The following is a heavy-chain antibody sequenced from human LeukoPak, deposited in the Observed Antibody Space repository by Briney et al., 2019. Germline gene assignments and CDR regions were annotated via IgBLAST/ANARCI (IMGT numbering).Heavy chain of an antibody. CDR1: GFTVRSNY. CDR3: AKDLDDFWSGSQGDAFDI. CDR2: IYSGGST. V-gene: IGHV3-53*01. Sequence: GGSLRLSCAASGFTVRSNYMSWVRQAPGKGLEWVSVIYSGGSTYYADSVKGRFTISRDNSKNTLYLQMNSLRAEDTAVYYCAKDLDDFWSGSQGDAFDIWGQGTMVTVSS. J-gene: IGHJ3*02. D-gene: IGHD3-3*01.